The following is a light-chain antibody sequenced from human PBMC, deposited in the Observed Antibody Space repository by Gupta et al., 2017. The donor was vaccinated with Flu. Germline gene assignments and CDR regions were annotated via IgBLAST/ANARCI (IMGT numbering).Light chain of an antibody. CDR1: QTINFN. CDR3: QQSSGPSGGVT. Sequence: DIQMTQSPSSLSASVGDRVTMTCRASQTINFNLNWYQQKQGNAPELLIYASSILQSGVPSRFSGSGSGTDFTLTSRRMQPEDFATYFCQQSSGPSGGVTFGPGTKVDIK. V-gene: IGKV1-39*01. J-gene: IGKJ3*01. CDR2: ASS.